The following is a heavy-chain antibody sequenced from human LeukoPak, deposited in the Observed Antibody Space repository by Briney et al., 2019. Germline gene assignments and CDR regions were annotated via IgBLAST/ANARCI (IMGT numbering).Heavy chain of an antibody. V-gene: IGHV3-30-3*01. J-gene: IGHJ4*02. Sequence: PGRSLRLSCAASGFTFGSYAMHWVRQAPGKGLEWVAVISYDGSNKYYADSVKGRFTISRDNSKNTLYLQMNSLRAEDTAVYYCARDRVSGFLDYWGQGTLVTVSS. CDR3: ARDRVSGFLDY. CDR2: ISYDGSNK. D-gene: IGHD5-12*01. CDR1: GFTFGSYA.